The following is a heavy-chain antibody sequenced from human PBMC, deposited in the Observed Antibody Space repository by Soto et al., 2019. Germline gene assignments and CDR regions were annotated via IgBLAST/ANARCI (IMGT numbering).Heavy chain of an antibody. CDR1: GYTFTSYG. CDR3: ACATIAAAGTHFYYYYGMDV. Sequence: VKVSCKASGYTFTSYGISRVRQAPGQGLEWMGWISAYNGNTNYAQKLQGRVTMTTDTSTSTAYMELRSLRSDDTAVYYCACATIAAAGTHFYYYYGMDVWGQGTTVTVSS. V-gene: IGHV1-18*04. D-gene: IGHD6-13*01. CDR2: ISAYNGNT. J-gene: IGHJ6*02.